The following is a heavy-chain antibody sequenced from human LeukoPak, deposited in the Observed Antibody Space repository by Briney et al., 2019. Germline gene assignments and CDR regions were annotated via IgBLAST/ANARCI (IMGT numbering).Heavy chain of an antibody. CDR3: ARSVVRDYMDV. CDR2: IYYSGST. J-gene: IGHJ6*03. D-gene: IGHD2-15*01. Sequence: PSETLSLTCTVSGGSISSYYWSWIRQPPGKGLEWIGYIYYSGSTNYNPSLKSRVTISVDTSKNQFSLKLSSVTAADTAVYYCARSVVRDYMDVWGKGTTVTISS. CDR1: GGSISSYY. V-gene: IGHV4-59*01.